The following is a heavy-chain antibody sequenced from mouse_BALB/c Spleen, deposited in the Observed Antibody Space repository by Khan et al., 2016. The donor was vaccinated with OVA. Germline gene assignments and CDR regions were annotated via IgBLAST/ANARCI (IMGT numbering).Heavy chain of an antibody. CDR2: INSNGGIT. J-gene: IGHJ4*01. V-gene: IGHV5-6-3*01. D-gene: IGHD2-3*01. CDR3: TRGLYDGYYYYYGMDY. CDR1: GFTFSSYG. Sequence: EVELVESGGGLVQPGGSLKLSCAASGFTFSSYGMSWVRQTPDKRLELVAAINSNGGITYYPDSVKGRFTISRDNAKNTLYLQMTSLKSEDTAMXYCTRGLYDGYYYYYGMDYWGQGTSVTVSS.